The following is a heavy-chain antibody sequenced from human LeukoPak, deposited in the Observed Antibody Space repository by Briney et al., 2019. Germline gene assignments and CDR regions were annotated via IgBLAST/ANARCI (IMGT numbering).Heavy chain of an antibody. D-gene: IGHD6-6*01. CDR2: IYYSGST. Sequence: PSETLSLTSTVSGGSISSYYWSWIRQPPGKGLDWIGYIYYSGSTNYNPSLKSRVTISVDTSKNQFSLKLSSVTAADTAVYYCARGRAARLDYWGQGTLVTVSS. J-gene: IGHJ4*02. CDR1: GGSISSYY. CDR3: ARGRAARLDY. V-gene: IGHV4-59*01.